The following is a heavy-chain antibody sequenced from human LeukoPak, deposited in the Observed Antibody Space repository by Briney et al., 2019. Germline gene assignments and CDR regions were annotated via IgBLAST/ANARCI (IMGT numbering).Heavy chain of an antibody. CDR2: INAGNGNT. V-gene: IGHV1-3*01. J-gene: IGHJ4*02. D-gene: IGHD7-27*01. CDR1: GYTFTSYA. Sequence: ASVKVSCKASGYTFTSYAMHWVRQAPGQRLEWMGWINAGNGNTKYSQKFQGRVTMTRNTAISTAYMELSSLRSEDTAVYFCVRTPPNWGADYRGQGTLVTVSS. CDR3: VRTPPNWGADY.